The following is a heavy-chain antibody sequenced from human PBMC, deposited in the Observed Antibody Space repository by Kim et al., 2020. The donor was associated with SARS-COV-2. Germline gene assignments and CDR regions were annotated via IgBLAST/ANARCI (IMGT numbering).Heavy chain of an antibody. J-gene: IGHJ6*02. CDR1: GFTFSSYS. Sequence: GGSLRLSCAASGFTFSSYSMNWVRQAPGKGLEWVSSISSSSSYIYYADSVKGRFTISRDNAKNSLYLQMNSLRAEDTAVYYCATPKGIAARDMDVWGQGTTVTVSS. V-gene: IGHV3-21*01. CDR2: ISSSSSYI. D-gene: IGHD6-6*01. CDR3: ATPKGIAARDMDV.